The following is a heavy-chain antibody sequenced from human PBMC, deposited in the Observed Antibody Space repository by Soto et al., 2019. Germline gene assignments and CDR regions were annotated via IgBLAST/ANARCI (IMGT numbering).Heavy chain of an antibody. Sequence: SGPTLVNPTQTLTLTCTFSGFSLSTSGVGVGWIRQPPGKALEWLALIYWNDDKRYSPSLKSRLTITKDTSKNQVVLTMTNMDPVDTATYYCAHSGYDFWSGYYPWFDPWGQGTLVTVSS. V-gene: IGHV2-5*01. J-gene: IGHJ5*02. D-gene: IGHD3-3*01. CDR1: GFSLSTSGVG. CDR3: AHSGYDFWSGYYPWFDP. CDR2: IYWNDDK.